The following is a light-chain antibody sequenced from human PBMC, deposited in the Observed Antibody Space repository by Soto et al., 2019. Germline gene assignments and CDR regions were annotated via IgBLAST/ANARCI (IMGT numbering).Light chain of an antibody. CDR2: EVR. CDR1: SSDVGGYKY. CDR3: TSYTSSTTFV. Sequence: QSALTQPASVSGSPGQSITISCTGTSSDVGGYKYVSWYQQYPGKAPKLIIYEVRNRPSGVSNRFSGSKSGNTASLTISGLQAEDEADYYCTSYTSSTTFVFGTGTQLTVL. J-gene: IGLJ1*01. V-gene: IGLV2-14*01.